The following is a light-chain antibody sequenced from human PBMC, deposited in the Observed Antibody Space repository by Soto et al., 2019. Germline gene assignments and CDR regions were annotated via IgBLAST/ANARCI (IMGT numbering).Light chain of an antibody. J-gene: IGKJ4*01. CDR2: AAS. Sequence: AIRMTQSPSSFSASTGDRVTITCRASQGISSYLAWYQQKPGKAPKLLIYAASTLQSGVPSRFSGSGSGTDFTLTISCLQSVDFATYYCQQYYSDPPTFGGGTKVDIK. CDR3: QQYYSDPPT. V-gene: IGKV1-8*01. CDR1: QGISSY.